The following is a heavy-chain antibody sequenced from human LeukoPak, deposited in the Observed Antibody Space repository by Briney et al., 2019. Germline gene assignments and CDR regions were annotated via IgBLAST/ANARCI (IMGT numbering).Heavy chain of an antibody. V-gene: IGHV3-21*01. CDR2: ISRTGTYT. CDR1: GFTFNSYI. J-gene: IGHJ5*02. CDR3: ARDPLGNCTSTSCPRGPFDP. D-gene: IGHD2-2*01. Sequence: GGSLRLSCAASGFTFNSYIMNWVRQVPGKGLEWVSSISRTGTYTFLAGSVKDRFTISRDNGRNSLYLQMNSLRPEDTAIYYWARDPLGNCTSTSCPRGPFDPWGQGTLVIVSS.